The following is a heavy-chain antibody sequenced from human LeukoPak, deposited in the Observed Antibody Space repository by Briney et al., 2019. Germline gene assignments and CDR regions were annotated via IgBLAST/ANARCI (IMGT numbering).Heavy chain of an antibody. CDR2: ISGSGGST. V-gene: IGHV3-23*01. J-gene: IGHJ4*02. Sequence: PGGSLRLSCAASGFTFSSYAMSWVRQAPGKGLEWVPAISGSGGSTYYADSVKGRFTISRDNSKNTLYLQMNSLRAEDTAVYYCAKDVGGYGDPFDYWGQGTLVTVSS. D-gene: IGHD4-17*01. CDR3: AKDVGGYGDPFDY. CDR1: GFTFSSYA.